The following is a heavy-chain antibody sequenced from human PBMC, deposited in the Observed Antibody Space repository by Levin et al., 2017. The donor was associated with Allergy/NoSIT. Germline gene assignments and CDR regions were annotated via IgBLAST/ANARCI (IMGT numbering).Heavy chain of an antibody. CDR3: AKDLSYYDSTSNDY. V-gene: IGHV3-30*18. CDR1: GFTFSSYG. J-gene: IGHJ4*02. CDR2: ISYDGSNK. Sequence: GGSLRLSCAASGFTFSSYGMHWVRQAPGKGLEWVAVISYDGSNKYYADSVKGRFTISRDNSKNTLYLQMNSLRAEDTAVYYCAKDLSYYDSTSNDYWGQGTLVTVSS. D-gene: IGHD3-22*01.